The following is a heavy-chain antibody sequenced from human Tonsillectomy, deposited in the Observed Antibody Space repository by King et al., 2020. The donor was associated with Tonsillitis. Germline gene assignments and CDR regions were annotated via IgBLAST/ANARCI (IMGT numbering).Heavy chain of an antibody. CDR1: GFKFSDYY. V-gene: IGHV3-11*06. CDR3: ARSGTYDILTGYPNSWFDP. Sequence: VQLVESGGGLVKPGGSLRLSCAASGFKFSDYYMSWIRQAPGKGLEWVSYISISASYTNYADSVKGRFTISRDNAKNLVSLQMNSLRAEDPAVYYCARSGTYDILTGYPNSWFDPWGQGTLVTVSS. CDR2: ISISASYT. J-gene: IGHJ5*02. D-gene: IGHD3-9*01.